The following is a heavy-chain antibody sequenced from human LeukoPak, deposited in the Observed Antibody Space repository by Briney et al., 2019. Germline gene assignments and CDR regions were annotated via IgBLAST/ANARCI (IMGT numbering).Heavy chain of an antibody. D-gene: IGHD6-13*01. J-gene: IGHJ4*02. CDR2: IYYSGST. Sequence: SETLSLTCTFSGGFISSSSYYWGWIRQPPGKGLEWIGSIYYSGSTYYNPSLKSRVTISVDTSKNQFSLKLSSVTAADTAVYYCASGYPGIAAAGTGYWGQGTLVTVSS. CDR3: ASGYPGIAAAGTGY. V-gene: IGHV4-39*01. CDR1: GGFISSSSYY.